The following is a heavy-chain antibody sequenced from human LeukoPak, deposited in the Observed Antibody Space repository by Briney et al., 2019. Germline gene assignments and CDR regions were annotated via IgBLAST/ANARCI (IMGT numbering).Heavy chain of an antibody. D-gene: IGHD6-13*01. CDR2: IYYSGST. CDR3: ARPYIAAAGGAFDI. CDR1: GGSISSSSYC. J-gene: IGHJ3*02. V-gene: IGHV4-39*01. Sequence: SETLSLTCTVSGGSISSSSYCWGWIRQPPGKGLEWIGSIYYSGSTYYNPSLKSRVTISVDTSKNQFSLKLSSVTAADTAVYYCARPYIAAAGGAFDIWGQGTMVTVSS.